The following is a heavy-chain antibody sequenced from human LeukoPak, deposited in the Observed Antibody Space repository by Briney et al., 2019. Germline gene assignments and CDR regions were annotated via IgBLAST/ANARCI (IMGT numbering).Heavy chain of an antibody. CDR1: GFTFTRYA. Sequence: GGSLRLSCAASGFTFTRYAMKWVRQAPGKGLEWVSTISGPGDKTYYADSVKGRFTISRDNSKSTLYLQMNSLRGDDTAVYYCAKDRMKWRVAAASIEYWGRGTLVTVST. V-gene: IGHV3-23*01. CDR3: AKDRMKWRVAAASIEY. D-gene: IGHD2-2*01. CDR2: ISGPGDKT. J-gene: IGHJ4*02.